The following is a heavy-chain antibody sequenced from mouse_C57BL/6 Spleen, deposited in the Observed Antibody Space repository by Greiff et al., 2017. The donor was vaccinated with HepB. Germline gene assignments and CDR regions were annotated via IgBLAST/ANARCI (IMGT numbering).Heavy chain of an antibody. D-gene: IGHD1-1*01. CDR3: ARKGFIRSSPYYYAMDY. Sequence: EVQLQQSGPELVKPGASVKIPCKASGYTFTDYNMDWVKQSHGKSLEWIGDINPNNGGTIYNQKFKGKATLTVDKSSSTAYMELRSLTSEDTAVYYCARKGFIRSSPYYYAMDYWGQGTSVTVSS. CDR1: GYTFTDYN. V-gene: IGHV1-18*01. CDR2: INPNNGGT. J-gene: IGHJ4*01.